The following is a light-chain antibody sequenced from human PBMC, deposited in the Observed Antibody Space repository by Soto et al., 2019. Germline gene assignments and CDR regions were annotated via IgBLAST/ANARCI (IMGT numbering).Light chain of an antibody. Sequence: EIVLTQSPGTLSLSPGESATLSCRASQSVSSSYLAWYQQKPGQAPRLLIYGASTRATGIPARFSGSGSGTEFTLSIGSLQSEDFAVYYCQQYNNWPPTCGQVTKVDIK. J-gene: IGKJ1*01. CDR2: GAS. CDR1: QSVSSSY. CDR3: QQYNNWPPT. V-gene: IGKV3-15*01.